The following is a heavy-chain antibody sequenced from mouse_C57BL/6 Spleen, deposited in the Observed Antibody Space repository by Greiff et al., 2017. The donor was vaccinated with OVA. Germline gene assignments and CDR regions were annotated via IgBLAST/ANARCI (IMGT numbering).Heavy chain of an antibody. CDR1: GYTFTDYE. V-gene: IGHV1-15*01. CDR3: TREDYYGSSHFDY. D-gene: IGHD1-1*01. Sequence: VQLQQSGAELVRPGASVTLSCKASGYTFTDYEMHWVKQTPVHGLEWIGAIDPETGGTAYNQKFKGTAILTADKSSSTAYMELRSLTSEDSAVYYCTREDYYGSSHFDYWGQGTTLTVSS. CDR2: IDPETGGT. J-gene: IGHJ2*01.